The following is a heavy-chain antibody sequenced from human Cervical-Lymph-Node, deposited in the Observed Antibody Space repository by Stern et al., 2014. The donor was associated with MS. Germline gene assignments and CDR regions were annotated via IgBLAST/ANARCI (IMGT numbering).Heavy chain of an antibody. CDR2: INTFGST. V-gene: IGHV4-4*07. Sequence: QVQLQESGPGKVKPSETLSLTCSVSGGSISSYYCSWVRQPAGKGLEWIGRINTFGSTNFKPSLRMRLTMSGDTSKTQFSLKLKSVTAADTAVYYCARGVLGFGEFPYGMDVWGQGTTVTVSS. D-gene: IGHD3-10*01. CDR1: GGSISSYY. J-gene: IGHJ6*02. CDR3: ARGVLGFGEFPYGMDV.